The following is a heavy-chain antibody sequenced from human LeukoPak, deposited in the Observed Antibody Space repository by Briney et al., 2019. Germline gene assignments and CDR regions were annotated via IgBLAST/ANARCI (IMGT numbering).Heavy chain of an antibody. D-gene: IGHD4-17*01. J-gene: IGHJ4*02. CDR1: GFTFSTYS. V-gene: IGHV3-48*02. Sequence: GGSLRLSCAASGFTFSTYSMSWVRQAPGKGLEWISYISSSGSGIFYADSVKGRFTISRDNGKKSVSLQMNSLRDEDTAVYYCARVKGDGDSYYFDYWGQGTLVAVSS. CDR2: ISSSGSGI. CDR3: ARVKGDGDSYYFDY.